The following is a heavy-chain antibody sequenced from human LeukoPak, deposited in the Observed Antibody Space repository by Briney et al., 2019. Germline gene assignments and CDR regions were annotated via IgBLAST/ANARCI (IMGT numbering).Heavy chain of an antibody. CDR2: LSPDGGTI. CDR1: GFTFSSYW. J-gene: IGHJ2*01. Sequence: GGSLRLSCVVSGFTFSSYWMHWVRQAPGKGLVWVSRLSPDGGTIDYSDSVRGRFTISRDNAKDTLYLQMNSLRAEDTAVYYCARDPPRSQNLRYFDLWGRGTLVTVSS. CDR3: ARDPPRSQNLRYFDL. D-gene: IGHD1-14*01. V-gene: IGHV3-74*01.